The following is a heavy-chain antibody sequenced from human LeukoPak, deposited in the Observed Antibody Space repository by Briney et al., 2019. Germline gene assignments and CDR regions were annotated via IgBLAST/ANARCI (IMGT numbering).Heavy chain of an antibody. CDR3: ASPPHYYDSSGYDYYYGMDV. V-gene: IGHV1-3*01. CDR2: INAGNGIT. J-gene: IGHJ6*02. CDR1: GYTFTSYA. D-gene: IGHD3-22*01. Sequence: ASVKVSCKASGYTFTSYAMHWVRQAPGQRLEWMGWINAGNGITKYSQKFQGRVTITRDTSASTAYMELSSLRSEDTAVYYCASPPHYYDSSGYDYYYGMDVWGQGTTVTVSS.